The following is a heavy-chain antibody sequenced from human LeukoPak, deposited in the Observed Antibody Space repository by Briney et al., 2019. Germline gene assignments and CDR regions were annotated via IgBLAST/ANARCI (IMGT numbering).Heavy chain of an antibody. J-gene: IGHJ6*02. V-gene: IGHV4-59*08. Sequence: SETLSLTCTVSGGSISSYHWSWIRQPPGKGLEWIGYIYYSGSTNYNPSLKSRVTISVDTSKNQFSLKLSSVTAADTAVYYCARFIGWYSDYYYGMDVWGQGTTVTVSS. CDR3: ARFIGWYSDYYYGMDV. CDR1: GGSISSYH. D-gene: IGHD6-19*01. CDR2: IYYSGST.